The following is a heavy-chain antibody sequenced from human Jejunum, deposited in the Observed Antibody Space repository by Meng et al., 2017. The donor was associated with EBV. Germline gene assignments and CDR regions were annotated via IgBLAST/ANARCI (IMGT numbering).Heavy chain of an antibody. D-gene: IGHD6-19*01. V-gene: IGHV1-69-2*01. J-gene: IGHJ4*01. Sequence: EVQLLQYGADVKKPGATVKISCQVSGYTFTDYYIHWVQQAPGKGLEWMGLVDPEDGQTAYTEKFQGRLTITANTSTDTVYMELNSLRSEDTAVYYCATDSVKYNSGSFLIGKWGQGTLVTVSS. CDR2: VDPEDGQT. CDR3: ATDSVKYNSGSFLIGK. CDR1: GYTFTDYY.